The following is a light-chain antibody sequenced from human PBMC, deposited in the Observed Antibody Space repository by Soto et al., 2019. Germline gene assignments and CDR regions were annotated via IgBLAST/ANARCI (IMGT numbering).Light chain of an antibody. CDR1: QSVSNN. V-gene: IGKV3-11*01. CDR3: QQRVNWPPLT. J-gene: IGKJ4*01. Sequence: EFVLTQSPATLSLSPGETATLSCRASQSVSNNLAWYQQKPGQAPRLLIYDASNRATGVPARFSGSGSGTDFTLTISSLEPEDFAVYYCQQRVNWPPLTFGGGTKVEI. CDR2: DAS.